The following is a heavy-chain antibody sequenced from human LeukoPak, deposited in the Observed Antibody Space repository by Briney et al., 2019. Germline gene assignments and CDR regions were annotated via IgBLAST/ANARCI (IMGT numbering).Heavy chain of an antibody. Sequence: GRSLRLSCAASGFTFSSYGMHWVRQAPGKGLEWVAVISYDGSNKYYADSVKGRFTVSRDSSKNTLYLQMNSLRAEDTAVYYCAKDQFGGFDPWGQGTLVTVSS. V-gene: IGHV3-30*18. CDR3: AKDQFGGFDP. CDR2: ISYDGSNK. D-gene: IGHD3-10*01. J-gene: IGHJ5*02. CDR1: GFTFSSYG.